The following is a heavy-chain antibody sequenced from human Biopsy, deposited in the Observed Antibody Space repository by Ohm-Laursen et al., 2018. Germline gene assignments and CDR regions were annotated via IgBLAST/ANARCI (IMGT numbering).Heavy chain of an antibody. D-gene: IGHD6-19*01. J-gene: IGHJ4*02. CDR3: ARNTGWYGDLYYFDY. V-gene: IGHV1-46*01. Sequence: ASVSPSCKASGHILTSYYMHSARQAPGQGLEWMGLINLSGSTTSYPQIFQGRVTMTRDTSKSTVYMELSSLRSADTAVYFCARNTGWYGDLYYFDYWGQGTLVTVSS. CDR2: INLSGSTT. CDR1: GHILTSYY.